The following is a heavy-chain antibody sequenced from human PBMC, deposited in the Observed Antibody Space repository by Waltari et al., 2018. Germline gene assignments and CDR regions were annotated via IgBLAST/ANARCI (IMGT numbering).Heavy chain of an antibody. D-gene: IGHD3-10*01. J-gene: IGHJ6*03. Sequence: EVQLVESGGGLVQPGGSLRLSCAASGFTFSSYAMSWVRQAPGKGLEWVSAISGSGGSTYYVDSVKGRFTISRDNSKNTLYLQMNSLRAEDTAVYYCAKTSGGDYYYYYYMDVWGKGTTVTVSS. CDR3: AKTSGGDYYYYYYMDV. CDR2: ISGSGGST. V-gene: IGHV3-23*04. CDR1: GFTFSSYA.